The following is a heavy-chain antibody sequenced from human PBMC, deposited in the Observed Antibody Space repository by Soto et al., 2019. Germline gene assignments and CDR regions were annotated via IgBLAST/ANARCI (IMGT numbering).Heavy chain of an antibody. J-gene: IGHJ4*02. CDR3: TIHSGSYYPFDY. V-gene: IGHV3-15*01. Sequence: PGGSLRLSCAASGFTFSNAWMSWVRQAPGKGLEWVGRIKSKTDGGTTDYAAPVKGRFTISRDDSKNTLYLQMNSLKTEDTAVYYCTIHSGSYYPFDYWGQGTLVTVSS. CDR2: IKSKTDGGTT. D-gene: IGHD1-26*01. CDR1: GFTFSNAW.